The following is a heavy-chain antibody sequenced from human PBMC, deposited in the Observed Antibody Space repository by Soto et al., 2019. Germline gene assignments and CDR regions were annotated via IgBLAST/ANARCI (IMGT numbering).Heavy chain of an antibody. D-gene: IGHD5-18*01. V-gene: IGHV3-48*02. CDR1: GFTFSSHS. CDR2: ISGSGATK. J-gene: IGHJ4*02. Sequence: LRLSCAASGFTFSSHSINWVRQAPGKGLEWVSYISGSGATKYYADSVKGRFTISRDNARNSLYLQMSSLSDEDTAVYYCARAIRGFSYVVDYWGQGTLVTVSS. CDR3: ARAIRGFSYVVDY.